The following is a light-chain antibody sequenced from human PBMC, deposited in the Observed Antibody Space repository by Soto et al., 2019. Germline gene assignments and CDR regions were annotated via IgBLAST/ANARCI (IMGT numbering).Light chain of an antibody. V-gene: IGLV4-60*02. J-gene: IGLJ3*02. CDR3: ETWDSNTRV. CDR1: IGHSNYV. CDR2: LEGSGSY. Sequence: QLVLTQSSSASASLGSSVKLTCTLSIGHSNYVIAWHQRRPGKAPRYLMKLEGSGSYNKGSGVPDRFSGSSSGADRYLTISDLLFEDEADYYCETWDSNTRVFGGGTKLTVL.